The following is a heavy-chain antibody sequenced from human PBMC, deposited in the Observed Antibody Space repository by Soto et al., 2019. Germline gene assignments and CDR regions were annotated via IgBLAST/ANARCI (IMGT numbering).Heavy chain of an antibody. CDR3: ARDFSGTNTLNFDF. Sequence: ASVKVSCKASGYSFTAYYIHWVRQAPGQGLEWMGWINPNTGGTNYAQKFQGLVTMTRDTSVNTVFLEMSRLTSGDTAVYYCARDFSGTNTLNFDFWVQGALVTVS. CDR2: INPNTGGT. V-gene: IGHV1-2*02. J-gene: IGHJ4*02. CDR1: GYSFTAYY. D-gene: IGHD5-12*01.